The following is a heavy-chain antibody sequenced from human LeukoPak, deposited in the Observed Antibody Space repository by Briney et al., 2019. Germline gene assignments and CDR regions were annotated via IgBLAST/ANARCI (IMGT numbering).Heavy chain of an antibody. CDR2: IYASGST. CDR3: ARGYAELTY. D-gene: IGHD1-26*01. Sequence: PSETLSLTCAVYGGSFSGYYWSWIRQPAGKGLEWIGRIYASGSTNYNPSLKSRVTMSVDTSKNQFSLKLSSVTAADTAVYYCARGYAELTYWGQGSLVTVSS. J-gene: IGHJ4*02. V-gene: IGHV4-59*10. CDR1: GGSFSGYY.